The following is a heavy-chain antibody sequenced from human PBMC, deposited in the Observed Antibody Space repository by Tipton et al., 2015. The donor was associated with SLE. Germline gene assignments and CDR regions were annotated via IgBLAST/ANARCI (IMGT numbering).Heavy chain of an antibody. CDR1: GFTFSTYT. V-gene: IGHV3-21*01. CDR3: VREDSGSYFVQWFDP. Sequence: SLRLSCAASGFTFSTYTMNWVRQGPGKGLEWVSSISGRSSSIYYADSVKGRFTISRDNGKKSVYLQMNSLRVEDTAVYYCVREDSGSYFVQWFDPWGLGTLVTVSS. CDR2: ISGRSSSI. J-gene: IGHJ5*02. D-gene: IGHD1-26*01.